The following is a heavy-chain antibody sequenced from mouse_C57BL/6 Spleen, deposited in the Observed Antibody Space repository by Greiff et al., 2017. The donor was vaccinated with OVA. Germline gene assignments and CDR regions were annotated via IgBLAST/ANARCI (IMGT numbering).Heavy chain of an antibody. J-gene: IGHJ2*01. CDR1: GYTFTSYW. Sequence: VQLQQPGAELVKPGASVKLSCKASGYTFTSYWMQWVKQRPGQGLEWIGEIDPSDSYTNYNQKFKGKATLTVDTSSSTAYMQLRSLTSEDSAVYYCARGYYGSSYDFDYWGQGTTLTVSS. CDR2: IDPSDSYT. CDR3: ARGYYGSSYDFDY. V-gene: IGHV1-50*01. D-gene: IGHD1-1*01.